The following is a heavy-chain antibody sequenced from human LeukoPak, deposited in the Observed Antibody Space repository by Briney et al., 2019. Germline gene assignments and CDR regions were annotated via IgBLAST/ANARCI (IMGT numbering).Heavy chain of an antibody. CDR1: GYTFTSYG. J-gene: IGHJ4*02. D-gene: IGHD3-22*01. V-gene: IGHV1-18*01. CDR3: ARAPHRKYYYDSSGYYPFDY. CDR2: ISAYNGNT. Sequence: ASVKVSCKASGYTFTSYGISWVRQAPGQGLEWMGWISAYNGNTNYAQKLQGRVTMTTDTSTSTAYMELRSLRSGDTAVYYCARAPHRKYYYDSSGYYPFDYWGQGTLVTVSS.